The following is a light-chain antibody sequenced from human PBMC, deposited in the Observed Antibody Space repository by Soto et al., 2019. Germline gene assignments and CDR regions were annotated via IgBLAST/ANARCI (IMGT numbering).Light chain of an antibody. CDR1: SSNIGRNA. CDR2: TNN. Sequence: QAVVAQPPSASGTPGQRVTISCSGSSSNIGRNAVNWFQQLPGTAPKLLIYTNNQRPSGVPDRFSGSKSGTSASLAIGGLQSEDEADYFCAALDDSLNGYVFGTGTKLTVL. V-gene: IGLV1-44*01. CDR3: AALDDSLNGYV. J-gene: IGLJ1*01.